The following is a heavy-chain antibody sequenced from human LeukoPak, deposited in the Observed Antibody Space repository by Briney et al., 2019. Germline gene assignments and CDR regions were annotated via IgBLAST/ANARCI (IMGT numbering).Heavy chain of an antibody. CDR2: ISSSGSTI. CDR3: ATLVRGDVYFDY. Sequence: GGSLRLSCAASGFTFSSYEMNWVRQAPGKGLEWVSYISSSGSTIYYADSVKGRFTISRDNAKKSLYLQMNSQRAEDTAVYYCATLVRGDVYFDYWGQGTLVTVSS. V-gene: IGHV3-48*03. CDR1: GFTFSSYE. D-gene: IGHD3-10*02. J-gene: IGHJ4*02.